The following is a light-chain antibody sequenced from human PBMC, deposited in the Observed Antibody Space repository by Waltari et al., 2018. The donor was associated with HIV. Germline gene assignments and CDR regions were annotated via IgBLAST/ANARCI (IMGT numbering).Light chain of an antibody. CDR1: QSFFFNSNKKNY. V-gene: IGKV4-1*01. Sequence: DVVMTQSRDALVGSLGERVTINCKSSQSFFFNSNKKNYLSWYQQRPGQPPKLLVYWASHQQSVFPTQFRGSGSGTDLTLTIPLLQVLDAEIYYCQQYYRTPPPFGQRTKVEI. CDR3: QQYYRTPPP. J-gene: IGKJ1*01. CDR2: WAS.